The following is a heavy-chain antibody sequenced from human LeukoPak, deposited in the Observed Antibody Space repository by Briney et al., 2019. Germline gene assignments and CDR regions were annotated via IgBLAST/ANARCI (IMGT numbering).Heavy chain of an antibody. V-gene: IGHV4-34*01. Sequence: SETLSLTCAVYGGSFSGYYWSWIRQPPGKGLEWIGEINHSGSTNYNPSLKSRVTISVDTSKNQFSLKLSSVTAADTAVYYCARGSYVWGSYRAYYFDYWAREPWSPSPQ. J-gene: IGHJ4*02. CDR2: INHSGST. D-gene: IGHD3-16*02. CDR1: GGSFSGYY. CDR3: ARGSYVWGSYRAYYFDY.